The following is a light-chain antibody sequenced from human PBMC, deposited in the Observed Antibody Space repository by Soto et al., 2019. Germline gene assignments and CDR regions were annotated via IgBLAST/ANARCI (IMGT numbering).Light chain of an antibody. Sequence: VLSQSPGTLSLSPGERATLSCRASQSISSNYLAWYQQTPGQAPRLLIYGASSRATGIPDRFSGSGSGADFTLTISRLEPEDFAVYYCQHYGSSPTFGQGTRLEIK. V-gene: IGKV3-20*01. J-gene: IGKJ2*01. CDR1: QSISSNY. CDR3: QHYGSSPT. CDR2: GAS.